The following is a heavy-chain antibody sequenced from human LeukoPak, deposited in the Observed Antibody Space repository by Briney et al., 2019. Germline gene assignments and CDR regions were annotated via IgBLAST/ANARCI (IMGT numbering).Heavy chain of an antibody. J-gene: IGHJ6*02. Sequence: GGSLRLSCAASGFTFTTYWMHWVRQAPGKRLVWVSHINSDGSITSYADSVKGRFTISRDNAKNTLYLQMDSLRAEDTAVYYCARDAVDTANAVWGQGTTVTVSS. D-gene: IGHD5-18*01. CDR1: GFTFTTYW. CDR2: INSDGSIT. CDR3: ARDAVDTANAV. V-gene: IGHV3-74*01.